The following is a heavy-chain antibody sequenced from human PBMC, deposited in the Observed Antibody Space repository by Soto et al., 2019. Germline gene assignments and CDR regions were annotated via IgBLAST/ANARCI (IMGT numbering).Heavy chain of an antibody. CDR3: ARGQKDGSGSYYRTDAFDI. CDR2: IYHSGST. Sequence: QLQLQESGSGLVKPSQTLSLTCAVSGGSISSGGYSWSWIRQPPGKGLEWIGYIYHSGSTYYNPSLKRRVTISVDRSKNQFSLKLSSVTAADTAVYYCARGQKDGSGSYYRTDAFDIWGQGTMVTVSS. J-gene: IGHJ3*02. D-gene: IGHD3-10*01. V-gene: IGHV4-30-2*01. CDR1: GGSISSGGYS.